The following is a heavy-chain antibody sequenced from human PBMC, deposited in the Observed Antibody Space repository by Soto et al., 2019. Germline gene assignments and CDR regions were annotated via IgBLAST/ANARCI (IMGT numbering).Heavy chain of an antibody. CDR1: GFTFSSYW. CDR3: ARNLYYDRSGYHDY. V-gene: IGHV3-7*04. CDR2: IKQDGSEK. D-gene: IGHD3-22*01. Sequence: GGSLRLSCAASGFTFSSYWMSWVRQAPGKGLEWVANIKQDGSEKYYVDSVKGRFTISRDNAKNSLYLQMNSLRAEDTAVYYCARNLYYDRSGYHDYWGQGTLVTVSS. J-gene: IGHJ4*02.